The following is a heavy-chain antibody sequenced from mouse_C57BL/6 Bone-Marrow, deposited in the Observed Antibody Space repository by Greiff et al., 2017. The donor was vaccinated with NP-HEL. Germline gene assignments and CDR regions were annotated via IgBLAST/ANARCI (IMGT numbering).Heavy chain of an antibody. CDR1: GYTFTSYG. CDR3: ARGAYYRGGFAY. CDR2: IYPRSGNT. Sequence: QVQLQQSGAELARPGASVKLSCKASGYTFTSYGISWVKQRTGQGLEWIGEIYPRSGNTYYNEKFKGKATLTADKSSSTAYMELRSLTSEDSAVYFCARGAYYRGGFAYWGQGTLVTVSA. D-gene: IGHD2-12*01. J-gene: IGHJ3*01. V-gene: IGHV1-81*01.